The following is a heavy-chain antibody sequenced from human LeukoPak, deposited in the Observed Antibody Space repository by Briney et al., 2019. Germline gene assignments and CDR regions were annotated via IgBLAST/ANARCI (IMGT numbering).Heavy chain of an antibody. D-gene: IGHD2-15*01. CDR1: GFTLSNSW. V-gene: IGHV3-74*01. CDR3: VRDGEYSAGIDFDY. Sequence: GGSLRLSCAVSGFTLSNSWMHWVRQAPGKGLVWVARTNGDGNDISYADSVKGRFTISRDSAENTLYLQMNSLRVEDAALYYCVRDGEYSAGIDFDYWGQGTLVTVSP. J-gene: IGHJ4*02. CDR2: TNGDGNDI.